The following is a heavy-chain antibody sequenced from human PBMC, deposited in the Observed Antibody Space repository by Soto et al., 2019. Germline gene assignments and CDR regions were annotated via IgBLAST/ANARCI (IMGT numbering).Heavy chain of an antibody. CDR1: GFTFSDHY. J-gene: IGHJ4*02. D-gene: IGHD5-12*01. CDR2: SRDKVHSHTT. Sequence: EVQLAESGGGLVQPGGSLRLSCAASGFTFSDHYMDWVRQAPGKGLEWVGRSRDKVHSHTTEYAASVKGRFTISRGDSENSLYLQMNSLKTEDTAVYYCARGVVSTGHFYYWGEGTLVTVSS. V-gene: IGHV3-72*01. CDR3: ARGVVSTGHFYY.